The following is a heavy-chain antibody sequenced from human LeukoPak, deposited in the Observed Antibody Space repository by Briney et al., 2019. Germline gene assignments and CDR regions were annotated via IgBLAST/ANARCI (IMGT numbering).Heavy chain of an antibody. CDR1: GDRVSSDSAA. CDR2: TYYRSKWYN. Sequence: SQTLSLTCAISGDRVSSDSAAWNWIRQSPSRGLEWLGRTYYRSKWYNDYPVSVKSRITINPDTSKNQFSLHLNSVTPDDTAVYYCAKDKTLGSISGVVIAFDYWGQGTLVTVSS. CDR3: AKDKTLGSISGVVIAFDY. D-gene: IGHD3-3*01. J-gene: IGHJ4*02. V-gene: IGHV6-1*01.